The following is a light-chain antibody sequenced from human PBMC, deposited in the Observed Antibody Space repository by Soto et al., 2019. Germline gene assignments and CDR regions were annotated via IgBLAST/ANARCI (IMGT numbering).Light chain of an antibody. CDR2: DAS. V-gene: IGKV3-20*01. Sequence: EGVLTQSPGTLSLYRGERATLYCRASQTIRNNYLAWYQQKPGQAPRLLIYDASSRATGIPDRFRGGGSGTDFTLTISRLEPEDFAVYYCQQFSSYPLTFGGGTKVDIK. CDR3: QQFSSYPLT. CDR1: QTIRNNY. J-gene: IGKJ4*01.